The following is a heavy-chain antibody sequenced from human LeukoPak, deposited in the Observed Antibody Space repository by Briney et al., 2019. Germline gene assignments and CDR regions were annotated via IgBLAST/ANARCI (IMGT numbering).Heavy chain of an antibody. Sequence: SETLSLTCTVSGGSITNFYWSWIRQPAGKGLEWIGRIYSSGSATYNSSLKSRVTMSVDTSKNQFSLKLSSVTAADTAVYYCARVMVRGVISGSDAFDIWGQGTMVTVSS. CDR1: GGSITNFY. CDR3: ARVMVRGVISGSDAFDI. J-gene: IGHJ3*02. CDR2: IYSSGSA. D-gene: IGHD3-10*01. V-gene: IGHV4-4*07.